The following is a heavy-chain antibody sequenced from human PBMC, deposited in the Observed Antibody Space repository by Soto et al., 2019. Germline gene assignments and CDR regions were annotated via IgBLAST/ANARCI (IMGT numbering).Heavy chain of an antibody. D-gene: IGHD3-22*01. J-gene: IGHJ4*02. CDR3: AREGYYDSSGEFDY. CDR2: IYYSGST. Sequence: SETLSLTCTVSGGSISSGGYYWSWIRQHPGKGLEWIGYIYYSGSTNYNPSLKSRVTMSVDTSKNQFSLKLSSVTAADTAVYYCAREGYYDSSGEFDYWGQGTLVTVSS. V-gene: IGHV4-61*08. CDR1: GGSISSGGYY.